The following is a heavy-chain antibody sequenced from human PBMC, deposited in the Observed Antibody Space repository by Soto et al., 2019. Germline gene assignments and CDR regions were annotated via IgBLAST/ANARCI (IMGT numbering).Heavy chain of an antibody. CDR1: GFTFSSYS. J-gene: IGHJ2*01. V-gene: IGHV3-21*01. CDR2: ISSSSSYI. CDR3: ARDRITIFCLVDL. Sequence: EVQLVESGGGLVKPGGSLRLSCAASGFTFSSYSRNWVRQAPGKGLEWVSSISSSSSYIYYADSVKGRFTISRDNAKNSLYLQINSLRAEDTAVYYCARDRITIFCLVDLRGRGTLVTVSS. D-gene: IGHD3-9*01.